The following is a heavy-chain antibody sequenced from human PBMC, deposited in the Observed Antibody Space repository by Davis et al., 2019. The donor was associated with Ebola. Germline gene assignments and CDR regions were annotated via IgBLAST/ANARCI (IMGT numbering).Heavy chain of an antibody. J-gene: IGHJ4*02. D-gene: IGHD4-23*01. CDR1: GGSFSGYY. Sequence: SETLSLTCAVYGGSFSGYYWSWIRQPPGKGLEWIGEINHSGSTNYNPSLKSRVTISVDTSKNQFSLKLSSVTAADTAVYYCARGTLRADYWGQGTLVTVSS. CDR3: ARGTLRADY. V-gene: IGHV4-34*01. CDR2: INHSGST.